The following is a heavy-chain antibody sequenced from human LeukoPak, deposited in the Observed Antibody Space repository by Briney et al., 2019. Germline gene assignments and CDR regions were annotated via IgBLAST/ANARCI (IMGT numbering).Heavy chain of an antibody. CDR3: VILPRYYYYDYRDA. V-gene: IGHV4-34*01. CDR2: ISHSGST. CDR1: GGSFSGYY. Sequence: SETLSLTCAVYGGSFSGYYWSWIRQPPGKGLEWIGEISHSGSTNYNPSLKSRVAMSVDTSKNQFSLKLSSVTAADTAVYYCVILPRYYYYDYRDASGNGTTVTVSS. J-gene: IGHJ6*03.